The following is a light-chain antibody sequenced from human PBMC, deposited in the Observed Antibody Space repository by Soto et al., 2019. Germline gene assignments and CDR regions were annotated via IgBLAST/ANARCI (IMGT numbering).Light chain of an antibody. J-gene: IGLJ1*01. V-gene: IGLV2-14*01. CDR2: EVS. CDR1: SSDVGGYNY. Sequence: QSALTQPASVSGSPGQSITISCTGTSSDVGGYNYVSWYQQHPGKAPKLMIYEVSNRPSGVSWRFSGSKSGDTASLTIAGLQAEDEADYYCSSYTSTSTYVFGTGTKVT. CDR3: SSYTSTSTYV.